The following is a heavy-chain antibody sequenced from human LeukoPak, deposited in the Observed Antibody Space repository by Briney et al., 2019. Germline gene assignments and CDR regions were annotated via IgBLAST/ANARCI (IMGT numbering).Heavy chain of an antibody. Sequence: SETLSLTCTVSGGSISGGTYYWGWIRQPPGKGLEWIGTVSYSGTTYYKSSLKSRVTISVDTSKNQFSLKLSSVTAADTAVYYCARGASSSSDPYDYWGQGTLVTVSS. CDR2: VSYSGTT. D-gene: IGHD6-6*01. J-gene: IGHJ4*02. CDR3: ARGASSSSDPYDY. CDR1: GGSISGGTYY. V-gene: IGHV4-39*07.